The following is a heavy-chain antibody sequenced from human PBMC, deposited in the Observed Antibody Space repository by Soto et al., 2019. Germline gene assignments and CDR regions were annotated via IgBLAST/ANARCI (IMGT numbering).Heavy chain of an antibody. Sequence: GASVKVSCKASGYTFTTYGIIWVRQAPGQGLEWMGWINTYNGNTNYAQKLQGRVTMTTDTSTSTAYMELRSLRSDDTAVYYCARDQRPVGSTPTDYWGQGTLVTVSS. J-gene: IGHJ4*02. CDR3: ARDQRPVGSTPTDY. CDR1: GYTFTTYG. D-gene: IGHD1-26*01. CDR2: INTYNGNT. V-gene: IGHV1-18*04.